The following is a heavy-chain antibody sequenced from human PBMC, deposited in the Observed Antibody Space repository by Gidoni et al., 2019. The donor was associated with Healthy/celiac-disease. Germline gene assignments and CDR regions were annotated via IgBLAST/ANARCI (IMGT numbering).Heavy chain of an antibody. V-gene: IGHV1-24*01. CDR2: FDPEDGET. Sequence: QVQLVQSGAEVKKPGASVKVSCKVSGYTLTELSMHWVRQAPGKGLEWMGGFDPEDGETIYEQKVQGRVTMTEDTSKDTAYMELSSLRSEDTAVYYCATIAYSGYDWGGYFDYWGQGTLVTVSS. CDR3: ATIAYSGYDWGGYFDY. D-gene: IGHD5-12*01. CDR1: GYTLTELS. J-gene: IGHJ4*02.